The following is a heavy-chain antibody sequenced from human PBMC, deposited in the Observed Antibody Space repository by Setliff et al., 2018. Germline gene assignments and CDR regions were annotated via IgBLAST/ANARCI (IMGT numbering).Heavy chain of an antibody. Sequence: SETLSLTCAVYGGPFSGYYWSWIRQPPGKGLEWIGEINHSGSTNYNPSLKSRVTISVDTSKNQFSLKLSSVTAADTAVYYCARGLLADAFDIWGQGTMVTVSS. J-gene: IGHJ3*02. CDR3: ARGLLADAFDI. CDR1: GGPFSGYY. D-gene: IGHD2-21*01. V-gene: IGHV4-34*01. CDR2: INHSGST.